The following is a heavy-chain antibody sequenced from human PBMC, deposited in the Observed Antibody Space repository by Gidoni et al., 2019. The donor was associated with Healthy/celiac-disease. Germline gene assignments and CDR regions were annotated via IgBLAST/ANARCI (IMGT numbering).Heavy chain of an antibody. D-gene: IGHD2-21*02. Sequence: QMQLVQSGPEVKKPGTSVKVSCKASGLTFTSSAVKWVRQARGTRLEWIGWIVVGRGNTNYAQKFQERVTITRDMSTSTAYMELSSLRSEDTAVYYCAASAPLAGGVTGPHSYYYGMDVWGQGTTVTVSS. CDR2: IVVGRGNT. V-gene: IGHV1-58*01. J-gene: IGHJ6*02. CDR3: AASAPLAGGVTGPHSYYYGMDV. CDR1: GLTFTSSA.